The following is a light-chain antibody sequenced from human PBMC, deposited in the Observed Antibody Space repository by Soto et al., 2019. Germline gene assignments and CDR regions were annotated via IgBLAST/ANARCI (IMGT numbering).Light chain of an antibody. V-gene: IGKV3-20*01. J-gene: IGKJ1*01. Sequence: IVLTQSAGTLSLSPGERATLSCRASQSISGSYLAWYQQKPGQAPRLLIYGASSRATGIPDTFSGSGSGTDFTLTISRLEPEDFAVYYCQQYGSSQTFGQGTKV. CDR2: GAS. CDR1: QSISGSY. CDR3: QQYGSSQT.